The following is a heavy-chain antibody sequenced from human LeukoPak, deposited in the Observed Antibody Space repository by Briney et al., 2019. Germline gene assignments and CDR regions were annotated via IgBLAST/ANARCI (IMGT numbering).Heavy chain of an antibody. CDR3: VRKNRDFNAAFDI. V-gene: IGHV3-53*01. CDR2: TYSDSST. D-gene: IGHD2-21*02. CDR1: GFTVSNND. J-gene: IGHJ3*02. Sequence: AGGSMRLSCAASGFTVSNNDMSWVRQAPGKGLEWVSITYSDSSTNYADSVKGRFTISRDTSQNTLSLQMNSLRAEDTAVYYCVRKNRDFNAAFDIWGQGTVVTVSS.